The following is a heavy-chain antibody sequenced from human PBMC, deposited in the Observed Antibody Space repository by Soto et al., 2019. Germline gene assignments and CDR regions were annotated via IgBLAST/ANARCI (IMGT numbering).Heavy chain of an antibody. CDR2: ISSTTNYI. J-gene: IGHJ4*02. CDR1: GFTFTGYS. V-gene: IGHV3-21*06. Sequence: GGSLRLSCAASGFTFTGYSMNWVRQAPGKGLEWVSSISSTTNYIYYGDSMKGRFTISRDNAKNSLYLEMNSLRAEDTAVYYCARESEDLTSNFAYWGQGTRVTVTA. CDR3: ARESEDLTSNFAY.